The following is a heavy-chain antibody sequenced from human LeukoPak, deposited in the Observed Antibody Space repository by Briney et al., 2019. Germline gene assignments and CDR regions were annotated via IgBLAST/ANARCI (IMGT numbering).Heavy chain of an antibody. D-gene: IGHD5-24*01. CDR2: ISSSSSYI. CDR1: GFTFSSYS. Sequence: GGSLRLSCAASGFTFSSYSMNWVRQAPGKGLEWVSSISSSSSYIYYADSVKGRFTISRDNAKNSLYLQMSSLRAEDTAVYYCARWKLEMARNPGGSSSEPPYYYYMDVWGKGTTVTVSS. V-gene: IGHV3-21*01. CDR3: ARWKLEMARNPGGSSSEPPYYYYMDV. J-gene: IGHJ6*03.